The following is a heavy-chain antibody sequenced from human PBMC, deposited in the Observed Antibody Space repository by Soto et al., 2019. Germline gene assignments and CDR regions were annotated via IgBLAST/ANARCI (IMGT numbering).Heavy chain of an antibody. Sequence: GGSLRLSCTVSGFTFSDHFMAWVRQAPGKGLEWVSDISTTRNYTKYADSVKGRFSMSRDNARNSAYLQMNRLRADDTAVYYCARVSRDYYLYYFDYWGQGALVTVSS. V-gene: IGHV3-11*06. CDR1: GFTFSDHF. J-gene: IGHJ4*02. CDR2: ISTTRNYT. CDR3: ARVSRDYYLYYFDY. D-gene: IGHD3-3*01.